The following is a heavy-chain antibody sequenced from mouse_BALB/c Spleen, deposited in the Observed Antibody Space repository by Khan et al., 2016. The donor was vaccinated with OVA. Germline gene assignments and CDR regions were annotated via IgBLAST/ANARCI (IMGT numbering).Heavy chain of an antibody. Sequence: QVQLKQSGPGLVAPSQSLSITCTISGFSLTNYGVHWVRQPPGKGLEWLVVIWNDGSTTYNSALKSRLTISKDNSKSQVFLKMNSLQTDDTAMYFGARHPSDHNMIMNSWGQGTPVTVSS. CDR2: IWNDGST. CDR1: GFSLTNYG. V-gene: IGHV2-6-1*01. D-gene: IGHD1-3*01. CDR3: ARHPSDHNMIMNS. J-gene: IGHJ4*01.